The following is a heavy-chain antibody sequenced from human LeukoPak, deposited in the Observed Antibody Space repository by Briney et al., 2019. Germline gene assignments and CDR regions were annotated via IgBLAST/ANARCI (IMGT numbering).Heavy chain of an antibody. CDR1: GGSISSSTYY. CDR3: ARQYTGIDY. Sequence: SETLSLTCTVSGGSISSSTYYWGWIRQPPGKGLEWIGSIYYSGSTYYNPSLKSRVTISVDTSNNQFSLKLSSVTASDTAVYYCARQYTGIDYWGQGTLVTVSP. D-gene: IGHD2-2*02. CDR2: IYYSGST. V-gene: IGHV4-39*01. J-gene: IGHJ4*02.